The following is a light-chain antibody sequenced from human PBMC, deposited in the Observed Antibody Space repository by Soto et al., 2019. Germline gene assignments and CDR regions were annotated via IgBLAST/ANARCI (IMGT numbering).Light chain of an antibody. V-gene: IGKV3-20*01. CDR3: QQYGSSPGK. CDR1: QSVSSSY. CDR2: GAS. Sequence: EIVLTQSPGTLSLSPGERATLSCRASQSVSSSYLAWYQQKPGRAPRLLIYGASSRATGIPDRFSGSGSGTDFTLTISRLEPEDFAVYYCQQYGSSPGKFGQGTKVDIK. J-gene: IGKJ1*01.